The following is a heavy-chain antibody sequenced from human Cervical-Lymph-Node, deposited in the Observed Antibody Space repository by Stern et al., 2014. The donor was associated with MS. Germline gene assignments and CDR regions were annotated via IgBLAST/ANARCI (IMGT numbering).Heavy chain of an antibody. CDR2: INPKSGGT. CDR3: TRGDLVIVSVVLGRFDP. CDR1: GYSFSDFY. V-gene: IGHV1-2*06. D-gene: IGHD2/OR15-2a*01. Sequence: QVQLLQPGAEVKKPGASLKVSCKASGYSFSDFYIHWVRQAPGQGLEWMGRINPKSGGTKYAQKFRGRVTMTSDTSSSTAHMELSRLTSDDTAIYYCTRGDLVIVSVVLGRFDPWGQGTLATVAS. J-gene: IGHJ5*02.